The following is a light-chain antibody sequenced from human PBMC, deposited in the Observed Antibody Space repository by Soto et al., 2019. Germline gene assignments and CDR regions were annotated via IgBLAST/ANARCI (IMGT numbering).Light chain of an antibody. V-gene: IGKV1-12*01. CDR3: QQADTLPLT. CDR1: QGVSSW. J-gene: IGKJ4*01. CDR2: GAS. Sequence: DIQMTQSPSSVSASVGDRVTITCRASQGVSSWLAWYQQKPGRAPKLLIYGASTLQSGVPSRFSGSGSGTDFSLTITTLQPEDSATYYCQQADTLPLTFGGGTKVEIE.